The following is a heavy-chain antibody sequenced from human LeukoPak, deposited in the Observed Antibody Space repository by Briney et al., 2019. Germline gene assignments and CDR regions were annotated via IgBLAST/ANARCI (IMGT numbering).Heavy chain of an antibody. D-gene: IGHD3-22*01. CDR1: GFTFSSYA. CDR2: ISSSGSTI. J-gene: IGHJ4*02. CDR3: ATDSSGYFDY. V-gene: IGHV3-48*04. Sequence: GGSLRLSCAASGFTFSSYAMSWVRQAPGKGLEWISYISSSGSTIYYADSVKGRFTISRDNAKNSLYLQMNSLRAEDTAVYYCATDSSGYFDYWGQGTLVTVSS.